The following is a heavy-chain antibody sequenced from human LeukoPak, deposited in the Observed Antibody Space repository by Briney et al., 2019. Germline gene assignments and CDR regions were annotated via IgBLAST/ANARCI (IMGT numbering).Heavy chain of an antibody. CDR1: GYSIRSGYH. CDR2: IYQSGST. CDR3: ARGSTAARTYYYGSGSYYHFDY. J-gene: IGHJ4*02. D-gene: IGHD3-10*01. V-gene: IGHV4-38-2*02. Sequence: PSETLSLTCSVSGYSIRSGYHWAWIRQSPGKGLEWLGSIYQSGSTYDNPSLKSRVTMSVGTSKNQFSLKLSSVTAADTAVYYCARGSTAARTYYYGSGSYYHFDYWGQGTLVTVSS.